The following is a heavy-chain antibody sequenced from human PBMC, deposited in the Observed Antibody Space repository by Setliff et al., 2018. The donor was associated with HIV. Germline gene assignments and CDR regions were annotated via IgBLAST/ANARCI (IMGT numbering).Heavy chain of an antibody. D-gene: IGHD3-3*01. V-gene: IGHV3-73*01. CDR1: GFTFSGSA. J-gene: IGHJ4*02. Sequence: GGSLRLSCAVSGFTFSGSAMHWVRQASGKGLEWVGRIRSKANSYADSVKGRFTVSRENPKNTLYLEMDSLRAEDTAVYYCAKDRGHNFWSGYSDYWGQGTLVTVSS. CDR2: IRSKANSYA. CDR3: AKDRGHNFWSGYSDY.